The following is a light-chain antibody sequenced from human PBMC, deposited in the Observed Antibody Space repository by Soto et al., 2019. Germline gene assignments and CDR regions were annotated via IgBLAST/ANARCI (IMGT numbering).Light chain of an antibody. CDR2: DAS. J-gene: IGKJ1*01. V-gene: IGKV1-5*01. Sequence: DIQMTQSPSTLSASVGDRVTITCRASQSLSGLLAWYQQKPGKAPKLLIYDASSLESGVPSRFSGSGSRTEFTLTISSLQPDDFATYFCQQYSSYWTFGQGTKVEIK. CDR3: QQYSSYWT. CDR1: QSLSGL.